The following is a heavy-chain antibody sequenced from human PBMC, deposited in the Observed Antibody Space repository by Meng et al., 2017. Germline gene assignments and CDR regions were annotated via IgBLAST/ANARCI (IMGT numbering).Heavy chain of an antibody. V-gene: IGHV3-74*01. CDR1: GFTFSSYW. Sequence: GESLKISCAASGFTFSSYWMHWVRQAPGKGLVWVSRINSDGSSTSYADSVKGRFTISRDNAKNTLYLQMNSLRAEDTAVYYCARPVGGFDYWSQGTLVTVSS. D-gene: IGHD3-10*01. CDR3: ARPVGGFDY. CDR2: INSDGSST. J-gene: IGHJ4*02.